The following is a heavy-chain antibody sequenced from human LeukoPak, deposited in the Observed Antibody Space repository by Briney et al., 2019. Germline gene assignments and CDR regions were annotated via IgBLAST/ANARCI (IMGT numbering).Heavy chain of an antibody. CDR3: AKGCQCPSGLSSWFDP. V-gene: IGHV3-48*04. D-gene: IGHD1-14*01. Sequence: GGSLRLSCAASGFTFSSYSIDWVRQAPGKGLEWLSYISSSSSTIYYADSVKGRFTISRDNAKNSVYLQMNSLRAEDTAVYYCAKGCQCPSGLSSWFDPRGQGTLVAVSS. CDR2: ISSSSSTI. CDR1: GFTFSSYS. J-gene: IGHJ5*02.